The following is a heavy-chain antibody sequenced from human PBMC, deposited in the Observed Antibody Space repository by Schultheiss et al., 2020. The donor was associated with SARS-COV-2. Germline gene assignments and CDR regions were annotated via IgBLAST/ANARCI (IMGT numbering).Heavy chain of an antibody. CDR1: GGSISSYY. D-gene: IGHD6-13*01. Sequence: SETLSLTCTVSGGSISSYYWSWIRQPPGKGLEWIGYIYYSGSTNYNPSLKSRVTISVDTSKNQFSLKLSSVTAADTAVYYCARGRNLEQSSWYVGGVDYWGQGTLVTVSS. CDR2: IYYSGST. J-gene: IGHJ4*02. V-gene: IGHV4-59*12. CDR3: ARGRNLEQSSWYVGGVDY.